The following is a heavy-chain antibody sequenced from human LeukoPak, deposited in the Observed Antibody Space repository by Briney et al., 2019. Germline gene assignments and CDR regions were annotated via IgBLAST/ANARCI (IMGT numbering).Heavy chain of an antibody. CDR2: INHSGST. CDR1: GGSFSGYY. D-gene: IGHD2-8*01. V-gene: IGHV4-34*01. Sequence: SETLSLTCAVYGGSFSGYYWSWIRQPPGKGLEWIGEINHSGSTNYNPSLKSRVTISVDTSKNQFSLKLSSVTAADTAVYYCASRYCTNGVCSSYFDYWGQGTLVTVSP. J-gene: IGHJ4*02. CDR3: ASRYCTNGVCSSYFDY.